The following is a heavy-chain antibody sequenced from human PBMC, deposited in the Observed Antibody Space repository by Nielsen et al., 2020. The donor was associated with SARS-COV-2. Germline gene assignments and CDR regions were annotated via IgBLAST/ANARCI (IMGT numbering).Heavy chain of an antibody. Sequence: GESLKISCAASGFTVSSNYMSWVRQAPGKGLEWVSIIYSGGSTYYADSVKGRFTISRDNSKNTLYLQMNSLRAEDTAVYYCARADLLLGGSLDVWGQGTTVTVSS. CDR1: GFTVSSNY. CDR3: ARADLLLGGSLDV. D-gene: IGHD3-3*02. CDR2: IYSGGST. V-gene: IGHV3-53*01. J-gene: IGHJ3*01.